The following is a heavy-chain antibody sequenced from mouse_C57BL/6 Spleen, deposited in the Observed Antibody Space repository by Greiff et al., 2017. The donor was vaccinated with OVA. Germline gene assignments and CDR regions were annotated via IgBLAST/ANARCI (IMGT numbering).Heavy chain of an antibody. CDR3: SRLREGFDY. V-gene: IGHV1-76*01. Sequence: QVQLQQSGAELVRPGASVKLSCKASGYTFTDYYINWVKQRPGQGLEWIARIYPGSGNTYYNEKFKGKATLTAEKSSSTAYMQLSSLTSEDSAVYFCSRLREGFDYWGQGTTLTVSS. CDR2: IYPGSGNT. CDR1: GYTFTDYY. J-gene: IGHJ2*01. D-gene: IGHD1-1*01.